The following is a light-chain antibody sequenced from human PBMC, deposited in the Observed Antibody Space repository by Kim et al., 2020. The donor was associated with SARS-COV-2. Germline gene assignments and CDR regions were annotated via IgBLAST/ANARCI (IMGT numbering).Light chain of an antibody. CDR1: QGITNY. CDR3: HQYITFPRT. V-gene: IGKV1-16*01. CDR2: AAT. J-gene: IGKJ2*01. Sequence: IQMTQSPSPLSASVGDTVIITCRASQGITNYVAWLQQRPGIAPKSLMYAATILQDGVPSRFSGSGCGTDFTLTISDVQPEDAATYYCHQYITFPRTFGQGTKLEI.